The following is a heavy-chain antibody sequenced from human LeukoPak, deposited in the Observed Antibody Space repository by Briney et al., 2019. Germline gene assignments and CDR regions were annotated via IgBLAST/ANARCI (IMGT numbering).Heavy chain of an antibody. J-gene: IGHJ3*02. CDR2: INAGNGNT. CDR3: ARGGSRLATYGTFDI. V-gene: IGHV1-3*01. D-gene: IGHD1-26*01. Sequence: ASVKVSCKASGYTFTSYAMHWVRQAPGQRLEWMGWINAGNGNTKYSQKFQGRVTITRDTSASTAYMELRSLRSDDTAVYYCARGGSRLATYGTFDIWGQGTMVTVSS. CDR1: GYTFTSYA.